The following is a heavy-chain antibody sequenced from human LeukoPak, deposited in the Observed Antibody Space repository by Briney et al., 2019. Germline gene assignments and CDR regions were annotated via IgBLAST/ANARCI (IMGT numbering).Heavy chain of an antibody. J-gene: IGHJ5*02. Sequence: SETLSLTCTVSGGSISSSSYYWGWIRQPPGKGLEWIGYIYYSGSTNYNPSLKSRVAISVDTSKNQFSLKLSSVTAADTAVYYCARRRGYSYGLNWFDPWGQGTLVTVSS. D-gene: IGHD5-18*01. V-gene: IGHV4-61*05. CDR2: IYYSGST. CDR3: ARRRGYSYGLNWFDP. CDR1: GGSISSSSYY.